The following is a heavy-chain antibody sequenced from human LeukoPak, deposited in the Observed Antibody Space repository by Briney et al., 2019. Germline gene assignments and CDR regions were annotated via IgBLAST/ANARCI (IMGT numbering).Heavy chain of an antibody. CDR1: GYTFTSYY. D-gene: IGHD6-13*01. J-gene: IGHJ6*02. Sequence: ALVKVSCKASGYTFTSYYMHWVRQAPGQGLEWMGIINPSGGSTSYARKFQGRVTMTRDTSTSTVYMELSSLRSEDTAVYYCARGGQQLASRSDYYYYGMNVWGQGTTVTVSS. CDR2: INPSGGST. V-gene: IGHV1-46*01. CDR3: ARGGQQLASRSDYYYYGMNV.